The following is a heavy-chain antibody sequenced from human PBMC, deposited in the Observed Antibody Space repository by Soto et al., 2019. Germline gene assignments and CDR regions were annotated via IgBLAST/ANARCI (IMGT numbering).Heavy chain of an antibody. D-gene: IGHD6-13*01. CDR2: INPNSGGT. CDR3: ARGRHPLAIAATGTYNYYGMDV. J-gene: IGHJ6*02. CDR1: GYTFTGYY. V-gene: IGHV1-2*04. Sequence: GASVKVSWKASGYTFTGYYMCWVRKDTGQGLEWMGWINPNSGGTNYAQKFQGWVTMTRDTSISTAYMELSRLRSDDTAVYYCARGRHPLAIAATGTYNYYGMDVWGQGTTVTVSS.